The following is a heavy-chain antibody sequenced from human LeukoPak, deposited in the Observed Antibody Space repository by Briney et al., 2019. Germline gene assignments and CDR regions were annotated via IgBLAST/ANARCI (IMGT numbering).Heavy chain of an antibody. Sequence: ASVKVSCKASGYSLTELSMHWVRQAPGKGLERMGGFDPEDGETSYAQKFQGRVTMTEDTSTDTAYMELSSLRSEDTAVYYCATTDRSSGWYYFDYWGQGTLVTVSS. V-gene: IGHV1-24*01. J-gene: IGHJ4*02. CDR3: ATTDRSSGWYYFDY. D-gene: IGHD6-19*01. CDR2: FDPEDGET. CDR1: GYSLTELS.